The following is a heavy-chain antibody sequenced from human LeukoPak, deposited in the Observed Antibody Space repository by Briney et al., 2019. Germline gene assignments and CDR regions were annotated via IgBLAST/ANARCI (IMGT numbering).Heavy chain of an antibody. CDR2: ISGSAVTT. CDR1: GFTFSSYA. D-gene: IGHD3-10*01. J-gene: IGHJ6*03. CDR3: ARDPGWFGESMGSDYYMDV. V-gene: IGHV3-23*01. Sequence: HPGGSLRLSCAASGFTFSSYAMSWVRQAPGKGLEWVSSISGSAVTTYYADSVKGRFTISRDNAKNSLYLQMNSLRAEDTAVYYCARDPGWFGESMGSDYYMDVWGKGTTVTVSS.